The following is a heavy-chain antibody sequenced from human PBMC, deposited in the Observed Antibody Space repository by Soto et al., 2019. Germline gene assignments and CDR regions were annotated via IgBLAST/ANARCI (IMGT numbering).Heavy chain of an antibody. V-gene: IGHV3-48*03. J-gene: IGHJ4*02. CDR3: ARAASVVDPNGPHFDY. D-gene: IGHD2-2*01. CDR2: ISSSGSTI. Sequence: GGSLRLSCAASGFTFSSYEMNWVRQAPGKGLEWVSYISSSGSTIYYADSVKGRFTISRDNAKNSLYLQMNSLRAEDTAVYYCARAASVVDPNGPHFDYWGQGTLVTVSS. CDR1: GFTFSSYE.